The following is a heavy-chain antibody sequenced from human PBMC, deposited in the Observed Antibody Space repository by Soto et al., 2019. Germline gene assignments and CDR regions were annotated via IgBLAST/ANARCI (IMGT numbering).Heavy chain of an antibody. CDR2: IIPILGIE. Sequence: QVQLVQSGAEVKKPGSSVNVSCKASGGTFSSYTISWVRQAPGQGLEWMGRIIPILGIENYAQKFQGRVTITEDKSTSTAYMELSSLRSEDTAVYYCARGQFDSSGYYYDAFAIWGQGTMVNVSS. J-gene: IGHJ3*02. CDR3: ARGQFDSSGYYYDAFAI. V-gene: IGHV1-69*02. CDR1: GGTFSSYT. D-gene: IGHD3-22*01.